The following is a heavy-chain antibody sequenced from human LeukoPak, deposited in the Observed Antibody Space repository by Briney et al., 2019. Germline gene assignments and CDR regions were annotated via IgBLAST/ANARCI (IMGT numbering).Heavy chain of an antibody. Sequence: GESLKISCKDSGYSFTNYWIAWVRQMPGKGLEWMGIIYPRDSDTRYSPSFQGQVTISADKSISTAYLQWSSLKASDTAMYYCARNDKYYDFWSGYSDWYFDLWGRGTLVTVSS. J-gene: IGHJ2*01. D-gene: IGHD3-3*01. CDR2: IYPRDSDT. CDR1: GYSFTNYW. V-gene: IGHV5-51*01. CDR3: ARNDKYYDFWSGYSDWYFDL.